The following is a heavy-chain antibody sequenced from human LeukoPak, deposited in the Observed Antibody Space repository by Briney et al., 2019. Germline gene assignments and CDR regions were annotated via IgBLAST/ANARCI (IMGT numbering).Heavy chain of an antibody. V-gene: IGHV3-30*02. CDR2: IRSDGSNK. CDR3: AKDSVLRYFDPNLYYFDY. J-gene: IGHJ4*02. CDR1: GFTFSSYG. D-gene: IGHD3-9*01. Sequence: GGSLRLSCAASGFTFSSYGMHWVRQAPGKGLEWVAFIRSDGSNKYYADSVKGRFTISRDNSKNTLYLQMNSLRAEDTAVYYCAKDSVLRYFDPNLYYFDYWGQGTLVTVSS.